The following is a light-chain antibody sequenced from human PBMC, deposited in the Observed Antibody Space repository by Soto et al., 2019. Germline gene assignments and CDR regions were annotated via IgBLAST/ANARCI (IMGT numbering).Light chain of an antibody. CDR1: QSAGSY. V-gene: IGKV3-11*01. CDR3: QQRSDLLN. Sequence: EIVLTQSPAPLSLSPGEGATLSCRASQSAGSYLAWYQQKPGQAPRLLIYDTSNRATVLPARFSGSGSETDFTFTISSLEPEDFAVYYCQQRSDLLNFGGRTKVEIK. CDR2: DTS. J-gene: IGKJ4*01.